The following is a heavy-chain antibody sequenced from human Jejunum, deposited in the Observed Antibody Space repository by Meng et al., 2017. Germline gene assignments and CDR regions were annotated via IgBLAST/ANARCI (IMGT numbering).Heavy chain of an antibody. V-gene: IGHV3-23*01. Sequence: VSGGDLVKSWGSLMFCFAASGFTFASDPMTGVRQAPGTGLGWVSSIGEDPSVTYYSDSVKCRFTISRDNSKNTVYLQLNSLRAEDTAVYYCAKVRRGGMVSDLTDWGQGTLVTVSS. CDR1: GFTFASDP. CDR3: AKVRRGGMVSDLTD. J-gene: IGHJ4*02. CDR2: IGEDPSVT. D-gene: IGHD2-15*01.